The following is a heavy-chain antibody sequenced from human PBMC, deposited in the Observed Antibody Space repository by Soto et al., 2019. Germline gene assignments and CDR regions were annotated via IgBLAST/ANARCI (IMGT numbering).Heavy chain of an antibody. CDR1: GFTVSSNY. V-gene: IGHV3-66*01. CDR3: ARDFSTSSYSRYGMDV. J-gene: IGHJ6*02. CDR2: IYSGGST. D-gene: IGHD2-2*01. Sequence: GGSLRLSCAASGFTVSSNYMSWVRQAPGKGLEWVSVIYSGGSTYYADSVKGRFTISRDNSKNTLYLQMNSLRAEDTAVYYCARDFSTSSYSRYGMDVWGQGTTVTVSS.